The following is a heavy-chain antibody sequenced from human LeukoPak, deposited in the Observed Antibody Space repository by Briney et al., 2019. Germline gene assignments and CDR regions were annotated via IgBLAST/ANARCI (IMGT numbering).Heavy chain of an antibody. V-gene: IGHV3-7*03. J-gene: IGHJ4*02. D-gene: IGHD3-16*01. CDR1: GFTSSSYL. CDR2: IKHDGGEK. Sequence: PGGSLRFCCAASGFTSSSYLMSLGRLAPGKGQEWVANIKHDGGEKYYVDSVKGRFTFSRDNAKNSLYLQMNSLRAEDTAVYYCARGPRSDWRMITFGGVYFDYWGQGTLVTVSS. CDR3: ARGPRSDWRMITFGGVYFDY.